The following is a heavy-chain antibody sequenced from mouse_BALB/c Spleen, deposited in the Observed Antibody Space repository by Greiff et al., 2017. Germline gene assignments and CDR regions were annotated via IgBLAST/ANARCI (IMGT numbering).Heavy chain of an antibody. CDR3: ARWLRRSAMDY. D-gene: IGHD2-2*01. CDR1: GFTFSSFG. CDR2: ISSGSSTI. Sequence: EVMLVESGGGLVQPGGSRKLSCAASGFTFSSFGMHWVRQAPEQGLEWVAYISSGSSTIYYADTVKGRFTISRDNPKNTLFLQMTSLRSEDTAMYYCARWLRRSAMDYWGQGTSVTVSS. V-gene: IGHV5-17*02. J-gene: IGHJ4*01.